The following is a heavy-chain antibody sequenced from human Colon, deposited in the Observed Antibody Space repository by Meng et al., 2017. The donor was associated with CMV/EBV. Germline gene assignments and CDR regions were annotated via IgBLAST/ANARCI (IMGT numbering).Heavy chain of an antibody. J-gene: IGHJ6*02. CDR3: ARAYDYVWGNYYYYYGMDV. V-gene: IGHV3-30*04. CDR2: ISYDGETK. Sequence: GGSLRLSCAASGFTFSIYAMHWVRQAPGKGLEWVALISYDGETKYFADAVKGRFSISRDNSKNTVYLQMDSLRVEDTAIYYCARAYDYVWGNYYYYYGMDVWGQGTTVTVSS. CDR1: GFTFSIYA. D-gene: IGHD3-16*01.